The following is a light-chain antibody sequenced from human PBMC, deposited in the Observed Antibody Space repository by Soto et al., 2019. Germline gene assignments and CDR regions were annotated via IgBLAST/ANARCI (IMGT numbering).Light chain of an antibody. CDR3: QKYYTTPRT. CDR1: QSVLYSSDNRNY. J-gene: IGKJ1*01. V-gene: IGKV4-1*01. CDR2: WAS. Sequence: DIVMTQSPDSLAVSLGERATVNCKSGQSVLYSSDNRNYLAWYQQKPGQSPKLLISWASTRESGVPDRFSGSGSGTDFTLTITSLQAEDVEVYFCQKYYTTPRTFGQGTKVEIK.